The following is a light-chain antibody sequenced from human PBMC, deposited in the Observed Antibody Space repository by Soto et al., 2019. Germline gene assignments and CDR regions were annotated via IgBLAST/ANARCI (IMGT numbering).Light chain of an antibody. J-gene: IGKJ1*01. CDR3: LHDHNYPWT. V-gene: IGKV1-6*01. Sequence: AIQMTQSPSSLSASVGDRVTITCRASQVIRNDLGWYQQKPGKAPKLLIYGASNLQSGVPSRFTGSGSGTDLTLTFTSLQPEEFATYYCLHDHNYPWTVGQGTKVDIK. CDR2: GAS. CDR1: QVIRND.